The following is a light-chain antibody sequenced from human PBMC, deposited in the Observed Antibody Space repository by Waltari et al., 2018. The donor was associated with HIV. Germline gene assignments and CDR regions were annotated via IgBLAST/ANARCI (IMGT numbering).Light chain of an antibody. J-gene: IGLJ3*02. CDR1: SRDVGGYNY. CDR2: DVS. Sequence: QSALTQPASVSGSPGQSITISCTGTSRDVGGYNYVSWYQQHPGKAPNVMIYDVSNWPSGVSNRFSGSKSGNTASLTISGLQAEDEADYYCSSYTSSSSWVFGGGTKLTVL. V-gene: IGLV2-14*03. CDR3: SSYTSSSSWV.